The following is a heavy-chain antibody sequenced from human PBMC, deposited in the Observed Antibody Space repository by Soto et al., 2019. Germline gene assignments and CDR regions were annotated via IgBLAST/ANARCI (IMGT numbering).Heavy chain of an antibody. V-gene: IGHV3-23*01. J-gene: IGHJ4*02. CDR2: IGLSGGTT. CDR1: GFTFSSYG. Sequence: EVQLLESGGDLVQPGGSLRLSCVASGFTFSSYGMSWVRQAPGKGLEWVSTIGLSGGTTYYADSVKGRFTISRDNSKNTVSLQMNRLRAEDTALYYCANLVGGSPADFWGQGTPVTVSS. CDR3: ANLVGGSPADF. D-gene: IGHD1-26*01.